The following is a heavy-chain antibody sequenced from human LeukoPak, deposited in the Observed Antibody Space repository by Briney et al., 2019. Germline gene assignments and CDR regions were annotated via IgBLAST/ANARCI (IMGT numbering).Heavy chain of an antibody. CDR1: GYTFTSYY. D-gene: IGHD3-3*01. J-gene: IGHJ4*02. CDR3: AREPGSDFWSGYPYFDY. Sequence: ASVKVSCKASGYTFTSYYMHWVRQAPGQGLEWMGIINPSGGSTSYAQKFQGRVTMTRDTSTSTVYMELSSLRSEDTAVYYCAREPGSDFWSGYPYFDYWGQGTLVTVSS. CDR2: INPSGGST. V-gene: IGHV1-46*01.